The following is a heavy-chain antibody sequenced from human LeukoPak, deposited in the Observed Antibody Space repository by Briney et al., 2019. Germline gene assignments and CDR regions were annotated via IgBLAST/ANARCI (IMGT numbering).Heavy chain of an antibody. J-gene: IGHJ4*02. Sequence: SVKVSRKASGGTFSSYAISWVRQAPGQGLEWMGGIIPIFGTANYAQKFQGRVTITADESTSTAYMELSSLRSEDAAVCYCARDPGDYGDYDGDDYWGQGTLVTVSS. CDR2: IIPIFGTA. CDR3: ARDPGDYGDYDGDDY. CDR1: GGTFSSYA. V-gene: IGHV1-69*13. D-gene: IGHD4-17*01.